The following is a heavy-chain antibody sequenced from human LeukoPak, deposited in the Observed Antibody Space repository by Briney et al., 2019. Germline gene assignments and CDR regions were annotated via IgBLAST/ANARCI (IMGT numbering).Heavy chain of an antibody. CDR2: ISSSGSTI. CDR3: AELGITMIGGV. CDR1: GFTFSSYE. Sequence: GGSLRLSCAASGFTFSSYEMNWVRQAPGKGLEWVPYISSSGSTIYYADSVKGRFTISRDNAKNSLYLQMNSLRAEDTAIYYCAELGITMIGGVWGKGTTVIISS. D-gene: IGHD3-10*02. V-gene: IGHV3-48*03. J-gene: IGHJ6*04.